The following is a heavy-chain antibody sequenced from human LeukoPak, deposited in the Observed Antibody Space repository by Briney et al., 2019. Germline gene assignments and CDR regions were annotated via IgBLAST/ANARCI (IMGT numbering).Heavy chain of an antibody. Sequence: GGSLRLSCAASGFTFSSYAMNWLRQAPGKGLEWVSAISPSGGSTYYADSVKGRFTISRDNSQLYLQMTSLRAEDTAVYYCAIGGGGNFPFDYWGQGTLVTVSS. J-gene: IGHJ4*02. CDR2: ISPSGGST. CDR1: GFTFSSYA. D-gene: IGHD4-23*01. CDR3: AIGGGGNFPFDY. V-gene: IGHV3-23*01.